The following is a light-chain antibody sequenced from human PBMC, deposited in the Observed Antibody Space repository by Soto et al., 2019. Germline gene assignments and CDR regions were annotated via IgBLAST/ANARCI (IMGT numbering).Light chain of an antibody. Sequence: QSALTQPASVSGSPGQSITISCTGTSSDVGGYNFVSWYQQHPGKAPKLMIYDVSDRPSGVSNRFSGSKSGNTASLTISGLQAEDEADYYCSSFTTNATRVFDGGTKLTVL. J-gene: IGLJ3*02. CDR3: SSFTTNATRV. V-gene: IGLV2-14*01. CDR2: DVS. CDR1: SSDVGGYNF.